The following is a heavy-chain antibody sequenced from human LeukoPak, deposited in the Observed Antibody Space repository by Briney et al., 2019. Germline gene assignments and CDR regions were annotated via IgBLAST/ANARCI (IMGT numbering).Heavy chain of an antibody. D-gene: IGHD6-6*01. Sequence: GGPRRLSCAASGFTFDDYGMSWVRQVPGKGLEWVSGIHWNGGSTSYADSVKGRFTIFRDNAKNSLYLQMNSLRAEDTALYFCARDRHVPGLYYYYMDVWGKGTTVTVSS. V-gene: IGHV3-20*04. CDR2: IHWNGGST. J-gene: IGHJ6*03. CDR3: ARDRHVPGLYYYYMDV. CDR1: GFTFDDYG.